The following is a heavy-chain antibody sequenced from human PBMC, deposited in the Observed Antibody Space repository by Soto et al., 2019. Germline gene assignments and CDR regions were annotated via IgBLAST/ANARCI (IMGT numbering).Heavy chain of an antibody. V-gene: IGHV1-3*01. CDR3: ARDLGGWTDY. J-gene: IGHJ4*02. D-gene: IGHD6-19*01. Sequence: QVQLVQSGAEVKKPGASVKVSCKASGYTFTSYAMQWVRQAPGQRLEWMGWINAGNGNTKYSQKFQRRVTITRDTSSSTAYMELSSLRSEDTAVYYCARDLGGWTDYWGQGTLVTVSS. CDR2: INAGNGNT. CDR1: GYTFTSYA.